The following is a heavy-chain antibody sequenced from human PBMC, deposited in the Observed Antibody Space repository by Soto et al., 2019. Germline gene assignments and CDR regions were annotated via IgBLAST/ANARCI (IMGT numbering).Heavy chain of an antibody. D-gene: IGHD1-26*01. J-gene: IGHJ4*02. Sequence: QLQLVQSGAEVREHGSSVKVSCKASGGTFSSYTVIWVRQAPGQGLEWMGGITPTLNIAKYAEKFQCRVTITADESTSTVNMHLISLRSEDTAVYFCARGYYSGSNPSSFDYWGQGTLVSVSS. CDR1: GGTFSSYT. CDR2: ITPTLNIA. V-gene: IGHV1-69*01. CDR3: ARGYYSGSNPSSFDY.